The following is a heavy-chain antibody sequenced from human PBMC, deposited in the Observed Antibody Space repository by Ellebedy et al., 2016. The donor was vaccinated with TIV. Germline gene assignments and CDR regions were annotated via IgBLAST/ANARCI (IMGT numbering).Heavy chain of an antibody. J-gene: IGHJ6*02. Sequence: GESLKISCAASGFILGSFGMHWVRQAPGKGLEWLAFISYDGNNKYFADSVKGRLTISRDNSLNALYLQMDSLRAEDTAVYYCAKEGYDIMTGEQFHGMDVWGQGTTVTVSS. CDR1: GFILGSFG. CDR3: AKEGYDIMTGEQFHGMDV. D-gene: IGHD3-9*01. V-gene: IGHV3-30*18. CDR2: ISYDGNNK.